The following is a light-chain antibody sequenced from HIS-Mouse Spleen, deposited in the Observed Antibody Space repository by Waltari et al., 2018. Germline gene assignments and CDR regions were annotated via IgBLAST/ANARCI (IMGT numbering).Light chain of an antibody. CDR3: QQYNNWPLT. Sequence: MTQSPSTLSASVGDRATLPCRASQSVSSNLAWYQQKPGQAPRLLIYGASTRATGIPARFSGSGSGTEFTLTISSLQSEDFAVYYCQQYNNWPLTFGGGTKVEIK. CDR1: QSVSSN. V-gene: IGKV3-15*01. J-gene: IGKJ4*01. CDR2: GAS.